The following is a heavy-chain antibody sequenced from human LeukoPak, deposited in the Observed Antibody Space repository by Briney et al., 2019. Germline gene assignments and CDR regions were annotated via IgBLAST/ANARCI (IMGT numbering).Heavy chain of an antibody. CDR2: ISGSGGST. CDR3: AKDRLVGPWRSAFDI. CDR1: GFTFSSYA. D-gene: IGHD1-26*01. V-gene: IGHV3-23*01. J-gene: IGHJ3*02. Sequence: GGSLRLSCAASGFTFSSYAMSWVRQAPGKGLEWVSAISGSGGSTYYADSVKGRFTISRDNSKNTLYLQMNRLRAEDTAVYYCAKDRLVGPWRSAFDIWGQGTMVTVSS.